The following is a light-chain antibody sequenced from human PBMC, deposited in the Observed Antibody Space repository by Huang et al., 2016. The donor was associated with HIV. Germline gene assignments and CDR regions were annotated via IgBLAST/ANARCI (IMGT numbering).Light chain of an antibody. CDR3: QQSYSNTFT. Sequence: DIQMTQSPSSLSASVGNRVIITCRASQSISSYLNWYKQQPGKAPNLLIYAASSLHSGVPSRFSGSGSGTDFTLTIRSLQPEDFATYYCQQSYSNTFTFGAGTKVDVK. CDR2: AAS. J-gene: IGKJ3*01. CDR1: QSISSY. V-gene: IGKV1-39*01.